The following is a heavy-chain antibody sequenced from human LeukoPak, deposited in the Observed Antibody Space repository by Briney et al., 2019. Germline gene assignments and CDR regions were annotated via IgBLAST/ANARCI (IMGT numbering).Heavy chain of an antibody. CDR3: AKPTALEYSSSSRGRYFDY. CDR1: GFTFSTYV. D-gene: IGHD6-6*01. V-gene: IGHV3-30*18. J-gene: IGHJ4*02. Sequence: GGSLRLSSAASGFTFSTYVMHWVRQAPGKGLEWVAVISYDGSNKYYADSVKGRFTISRDNSKNTLYLQMNSLRAEDTAVYYCAKPTALEYSSSSRGRYFDYWGQGTLVTVSS. CDR2: ISYDGSNK.